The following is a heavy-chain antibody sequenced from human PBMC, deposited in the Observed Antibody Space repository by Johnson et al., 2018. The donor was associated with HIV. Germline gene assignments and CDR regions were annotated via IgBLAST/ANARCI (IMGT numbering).Heavy chain of an antibody. CDR2: IYSGGST. Sequence: VQLVESGGGLVEPGGSLKLSCAASGFTFDDYGMTWVRQAPGKGLEWVSVIYSGGSTYYADSVKGLFTISRDYSKNTLHLQMNSLRAEDTAVYYCAKGLIMIVFGGGLAHDAFDIWGQGTMVTVSS. CDR1: GFTFDDYG. D-gene: IGHD3-16*01. CDR3: AKGLIMIVFGGGLAHDAFDI. V-gene: IGHV3-66*02. J-gene: IGHJ3*02.